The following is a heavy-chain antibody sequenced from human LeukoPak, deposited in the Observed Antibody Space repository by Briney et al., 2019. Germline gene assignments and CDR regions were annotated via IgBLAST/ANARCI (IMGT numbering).Heavy chain of an antibody. J-gene: IGHJ3*02. V-gene: IGHV4-34*01. Sequence: PSETLSLTCAVYGGSFRGYYWSWIRQPPGKGLEWIGEINHGGTTNYNPSLKSRVTLSVDTSKNQFSLKLSSVTAADTAVYSCARGEAHNPYAFDIWGQGTMVTVSS. D-gene: IGHD1-1*01. CDR2: INHGGTT. CDR3: ARGEAHNPYAFDI. CDR1: GGSFRGYY.